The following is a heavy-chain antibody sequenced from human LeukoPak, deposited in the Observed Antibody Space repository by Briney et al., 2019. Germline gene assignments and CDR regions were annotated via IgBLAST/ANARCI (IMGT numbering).Heavy chain of an antibody. CDR1: GFTFDDYG. V-gene: IGHV3-20*04. J-gene: IGHJ6*03. CDR2: INWNGGSI. D-gene: IGHD4-17*01. CDR3: ARGDYAYYYYYYMDV. Sequence: AGGSLRLSCGGSGFTFDDYGMNWVRQAPGKGLEWVSSINWNGGSIKYAESVKGRFTISRDNAKNTLYLQMNSLRAEDTAVYYCARGDYAYYYYYYMDVWGKGTTVTVSS.